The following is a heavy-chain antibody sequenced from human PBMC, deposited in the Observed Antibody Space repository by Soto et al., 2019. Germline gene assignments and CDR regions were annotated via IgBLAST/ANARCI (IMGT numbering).Heavy chain of an antibody. Sequence: GGSMRLACAACGVSFSSYSINWFRKDTGKGLEWVSYISSSSSTIYYAGSVKGRFTISRDNAKNSLYLQMNSLRDEDTAVYYCARRYCSSTSCYSLGMDVWGQGTTVTVSS. CDR2: ISSSSSTI. CDR1: GVSFSSYS. V-gene: IGHV3-48*02. J-gene: IGHJ6*02. D-gene: IGHD2-2*01. CDR3: ARRYCSSTSCYSLGMDV.